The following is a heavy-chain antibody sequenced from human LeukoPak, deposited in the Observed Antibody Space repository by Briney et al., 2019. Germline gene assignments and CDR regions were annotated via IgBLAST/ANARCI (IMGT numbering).Heavy chain of an antibody. J-gene: IGHJ4*02. Sequence: GGSLGLSCAASGFTFSSYWMNWVRQAPGKGLVWVSRIASDGSSTTYADSVKGRFSISRDNAKNTLHLQMNSLRVEDTAVYYCARGRPHGNDYWGQGTLVTVSS. D-gene: IGHD4-23*01. V-gene: IGHV3-74*01. CDR1: GFTFSSYW. CDR2: IASDGSST. CDR3: ARGRPHGNDY.